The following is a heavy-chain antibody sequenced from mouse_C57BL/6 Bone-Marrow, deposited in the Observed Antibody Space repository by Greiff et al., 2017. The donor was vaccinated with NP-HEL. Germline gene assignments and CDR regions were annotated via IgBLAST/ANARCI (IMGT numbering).Heavy chain of an antibody. Sequence: EVKLQESGEGLVKPGGSLKLSCAASGFTFSSYAMSWVRQTPEKRLEWVAYISSGGDYIYYADTVKGRFTISRDNARNTLYLQMSSLKSEDTAMYYCTRAHDGYFSAWFAYWGQGTLVTVSA. V-gene: IGHV5-9-1*02. D-gene: IGHD2-3*01. CDR1: GFTFSSYA. CDR3: TRAHDGYFSAWFAY. CDR2: ISSGGDYI. J-gene: IGHJ3*01.